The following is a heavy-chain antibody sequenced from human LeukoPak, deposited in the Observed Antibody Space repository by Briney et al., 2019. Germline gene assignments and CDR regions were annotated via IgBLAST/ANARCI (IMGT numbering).Heavy chain of an antibody. J-gene: IGHJ3*02. CDR2: ISSSSSYI. Sequence: GGSLRLSCAASGFTLSSYSMNWVRQAPGKGLEWVSSISSSSSYIYYADSVKGRFIISRDNAKNSLYLQMNSLRAEDTAVYYCARHRFVVGATDAFDIWGQGTMVTVSS. V-gene: IGHV3-21*01. D-gene: IGHD1-26*01. CDR1: GFTLSSYS. CDR3: ARHRFVVGATDAFDI.